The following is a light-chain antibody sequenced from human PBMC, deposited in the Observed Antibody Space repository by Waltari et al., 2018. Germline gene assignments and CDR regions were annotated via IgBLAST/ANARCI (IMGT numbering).Light chain of an antibody. J-gene: IGKJ4*01. CDR3: QQRSGWPPT. Sequence: EIMLTHSPPTLSLSPGERATLYCRASQSIDNFLAWYQQKPGQAPRLLIYDSSNRATDIPARFSGSGSGTDFTLTISSLEPEDFAVYYCQQRSGWPPTFGGGTKVDI. V-gene: IGKV3-11*01. CDR1: QSIDNF. CDR2: DSS.